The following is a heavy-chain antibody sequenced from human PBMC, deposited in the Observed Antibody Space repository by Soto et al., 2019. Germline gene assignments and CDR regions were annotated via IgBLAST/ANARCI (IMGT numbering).Heavy chain of an antibody. D-gene: IGHD6-13*01. Sequence: SETLSLTCAVYGGSFSGYYWSWIRQPPGKGLEWIGEINHSGSTNYNPSLKSRVTISVDTSNNQFSLKLSSVTAADTAVYYCARAYSSSSHWFDPWGQGTLVTVSS. CDR2: INHSGST. J-gene: IGHJ5*02. CDR3: ARAYSSSSHWFDP. CDR1: GGSFSGYY. V-gene: IGHV4-34*01.